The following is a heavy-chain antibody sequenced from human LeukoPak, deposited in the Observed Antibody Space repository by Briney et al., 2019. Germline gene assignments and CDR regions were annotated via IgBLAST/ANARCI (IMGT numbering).Heavy chain of an antibody. CDR2: LYPGDSDT. V-gene: IGHV5-51*01. CDR3: ARHETGPYFDY. Sequence: GESLKISCKGSGYSFTSYWIGWVRQMPGKGLEFMGILYPGDSDTRYSPSFQGQVTISADKSISTAYLPWSSLKASDTAMYYCARHETGPYFDYWGQGTLVTVSS. J-gene: IGHJ4*02. D-gene: IGHD1-1*01. CDR1: GYSFTSYW.